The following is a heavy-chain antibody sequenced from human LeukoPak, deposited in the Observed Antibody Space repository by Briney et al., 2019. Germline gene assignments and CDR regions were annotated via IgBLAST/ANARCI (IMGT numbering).Heavy chain of an antibody. CDR3: ARGDGVHGDYVDY. CDR2: ISSSSSYI. J-gene: IGHJ4*02. D-gene: IGHD1-1*01. CDR1: GFTFSSYS. V-gene: IGHV3-21*01. Sequence: GGSLRLSCAASGFTFSSYSMNWVRQAPGKGLEWVSSISSSSSYIYYADSVKGRFTISRDNAKDSLYLQMNSLRAEDTAVYYCARGDGVHGDYVDYWGQGTLVTVSS.